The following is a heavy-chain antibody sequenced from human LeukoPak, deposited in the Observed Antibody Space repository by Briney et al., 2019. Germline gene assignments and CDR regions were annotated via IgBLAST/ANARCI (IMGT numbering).Heavy chain of an antibody. Sequence: GGSLRLSCAASGFTFSDYYMSWIRQAPGKGLEWVSYISSSGSTIYYADSVKGRFTISRDNSKNTLYLQMNSLRAEDTAAYYCARATVTAPFDYWGQGTLVTVSS. D-gene: IGHD2-21*02. V-gene: IGHV3-11*04. J-gene: IGHJ4*02. CDR2: ISSSGSTI. CDR1: GFTFSDYY. CDR3: ARATVTAPFDY.